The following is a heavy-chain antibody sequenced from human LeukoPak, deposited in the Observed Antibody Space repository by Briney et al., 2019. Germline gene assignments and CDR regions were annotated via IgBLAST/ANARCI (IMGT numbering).Heavy chain of an antibody. J-gene: IGHJ4*02. D-gene: IGHD3-22*01. CDR3: ARARAYYYDSSGYYYDY. Sequence: PGGSLRLSCAASGFTVSSNYMSWVRQAPGKGLEWVSVIYSGGSTYYADSVKGRFTISRDNSKNTLYLQMNSLRAEDTAVYYCARARAYYYDSSGYYYDYWGQGTLVTASS. CDR2: IYSGGST. CDR1: GFTVSSNY. V-gene: IGHV3-53*01.